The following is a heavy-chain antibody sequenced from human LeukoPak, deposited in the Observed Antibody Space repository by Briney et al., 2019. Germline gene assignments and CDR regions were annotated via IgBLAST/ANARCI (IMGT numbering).Heavy chain of an antibody. Sequence: GGSLRLSCAASGFTFSSDAMSSFRQAPGKGLEWVSAISGSGGSTYYADSVKGRFTISRGNSKNTLYLQMNSLRAEDTAVYYCAKWGFLDYWGQGTLVTVSS. D-gene: IGHD7-27*01. CDR2: ISGSGGST. CDR1: GFTFSSDA. CDR3: AKWGFLDY. V-gene: IGHV3-23*01. J-gene: IGHJ4*02.